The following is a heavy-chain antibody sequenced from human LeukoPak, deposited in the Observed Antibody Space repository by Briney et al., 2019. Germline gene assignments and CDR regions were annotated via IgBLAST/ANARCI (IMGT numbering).Heavy chain of an antibody. J-gene: IGHJ4*02. CDR2: IYPGDSDT. CDR1: GYTFTTYW. V-gene: IGHV5-51*01. Sequence: GESLKISCKGSGYTFTTYWIGWVRQMPGQGLEWMGIIYPGDSDTRYSPSFQGQVSISADKSINTAYLQWSSLKASDTAMYFCARIPMVDSSMDRYFDYWGQGTLVTVSS. D-gene: IGHD5-18*01. CDR3: ARIPMVDSSMDRYFDY.